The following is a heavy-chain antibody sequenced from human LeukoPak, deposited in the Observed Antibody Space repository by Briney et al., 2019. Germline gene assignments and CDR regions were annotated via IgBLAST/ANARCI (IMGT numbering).Heavy chain of an antibody. Sequence: PSQTLSLTCAISGDGVSSNSAVWHWIRQSPSRGLEWLGRTYYRSRWYNDYSVSVNSRITITPDASTNHFSLHLSSVTPEDTAVYYCATTQRSGCIDYWGQGTLVTVSS. J-gene: IGHJ4*02. CDR1: GDGVSSNSAV. V-gene: IGHV6-1*01. CDR3: ATTQRSGCIDY. CDR2: TYYRSRWYN. D-gene: IGHD6-19*01.